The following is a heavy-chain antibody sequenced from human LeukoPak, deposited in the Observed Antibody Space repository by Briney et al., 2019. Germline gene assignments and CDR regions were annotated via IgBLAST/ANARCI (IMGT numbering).Heavy chain of an antibody. J-gene: IGHJ5*02. CDR3: ARQGTMVRGVLNWFDP. CDR2: INPNSGGT. Sequence: ASVKVSCKASGYTFTGYYIHWVRQAPGQGLEWMGWINPNSGGTNYAQKFQGRVTITADESTSTAYMELSSLRSEDTAVYYCARQGTMVRGVLNWFDPWGQGTLVTVSS. CDR1: GYTFTGYY. V-gene: IGHV1-2*02. D-gene: IGHD3-10*01.